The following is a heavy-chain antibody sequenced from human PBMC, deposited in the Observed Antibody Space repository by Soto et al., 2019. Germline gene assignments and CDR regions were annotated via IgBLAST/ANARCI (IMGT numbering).Heavy chain of an antibody. Sequence: QVQLVQSGAEVKRPGSSVKVSCKASGDTFNFYSINWVRQAPGLGLEWMGRVNPIVSMSNYAQRFQGRVTMTADKSTSTADMELSGLRSEDTAIYYCATSYGSGSRAFDYWGQGALVTVSS. CDR2: VNPIVSMS. J-gene: IGHJ4*02. CDR3: ATSYGSGSRAFDY. D-gene: IGHD3-10*01. V-gene: IGHV1-69*04. CDR1: GDTFNFYS.